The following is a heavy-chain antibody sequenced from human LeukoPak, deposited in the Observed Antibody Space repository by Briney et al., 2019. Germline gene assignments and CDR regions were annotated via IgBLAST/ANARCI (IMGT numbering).Heavy chain of an antibody. V-gene: IGHV1-69*10. CDR1: GGTFNSYA. CDR2: IIPIFGIA. J-gene: IGHJ5*02. CDR3: ARDYGSGSYDFWFDP. D-gene: IGHD3-10*01. Sequence: SVKVSCKASGGTFNSYAITWVRQAPGQGLEWMGGIIPIFGIADYAQKFQARVTITADKSTSTAYMELSRLRSDDTAVYYCARDYGSGSYDFWFDPWGQGTLVTVSS.